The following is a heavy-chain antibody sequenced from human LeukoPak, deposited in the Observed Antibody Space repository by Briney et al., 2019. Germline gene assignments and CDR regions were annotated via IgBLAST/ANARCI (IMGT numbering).Heavy chain of an antibody. J-gene: IGHJ4*02. CDR3: ARDLRQQLAYFDY. CDR2: VYSNDNT. V-gene: IGHV3-53*01. Sequence: GGSLRLSCAASGFIVSSKYMSWVRQAPGKGLEWVSAVYSNDNTYYADPVKGRFTISRDNAKNSLYLQMNSLRAEDTAVYYCARDLRQQLAYFDYWGQGTLVTVSS. CDR1: GFIVSSKY. D-gene: IGHD6-13*01.